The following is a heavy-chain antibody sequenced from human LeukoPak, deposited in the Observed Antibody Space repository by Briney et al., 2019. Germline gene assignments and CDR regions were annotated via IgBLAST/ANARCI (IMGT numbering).Heavy chain of an antibody. Sequence: SETLSLTCTVSGDPISDYCWTWLRQPAGKGLEWIGRIYGNGSTSYNPSLKSRVAMSIDTSKMQFSLKLRSVTAADTAVYYCARVGEWLFDIDVWGKGTTVIVSS. J-gene: IGHJ6*03. V-gene: IGHV4-4*07. CDR1: GDPISDYC. D-gene: IGHD3-16*01. CDR3: ARVGEWLFDIDV. CDR2: IYGNGST.